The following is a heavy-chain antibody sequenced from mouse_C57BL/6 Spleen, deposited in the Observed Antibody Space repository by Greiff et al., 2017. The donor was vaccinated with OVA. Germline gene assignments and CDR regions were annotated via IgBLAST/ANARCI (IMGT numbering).Heavy chain of an antibody. Sequence: EVQGVESGEGLVKPGGSLKLSCAASGFTFSSYAMSWVRQTPEQRLEWVAYISSGGDYIYYADTVKGRFTISRDNARNTLYLQMSSLKSEDTAMYYCTRRDYYGSSSYWYCDVWGTGTTVTVSS. J-gene: IGHJ1*03. D-gene: IGHD1-1*01. CDR2: ISSGGDYI. CDR3: TRRDYYGSSSYWYCDV. V-gene: IGHV5-9-1*02. CDR1: GFTFSSYA.